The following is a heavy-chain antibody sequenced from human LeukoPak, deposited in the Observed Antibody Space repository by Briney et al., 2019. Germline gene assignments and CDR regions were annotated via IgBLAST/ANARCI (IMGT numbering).Heavy chain of an antibody. CDR2: ISYSGST. CDR1: GGSISSTSYY. J-gene: IGHJ4*02. V-gene: IGHV4-39*07. D-gene: IGHD3-10*01. CDR3: ARSPALINYGSGNFDY. Sequence: SETLSLTCTVSGGSISSTSYYWGWIRQPPGKGLEWIGSISYSGSTYYNPSLKSRVTISVDKSKNQFSLKLSSVTAADTAVYYCARSPALINYGSGNFDYWGQGTLVTVSS.